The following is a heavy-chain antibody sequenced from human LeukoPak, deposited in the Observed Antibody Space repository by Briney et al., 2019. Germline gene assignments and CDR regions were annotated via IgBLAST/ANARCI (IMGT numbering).Heavy chain of an antibody. D-gene: IGHD2-15*01. CDR3: AKDPSEYCSGGSCYSPAEN. V-gene: IGHV3-30*02. Sequence: PGGSLRLSCAASGFTFSSYGMHWVRQAPGKGLEWVAFIRYDGSNKYYADSVKGRSTISRDNSKNTLYLQMNSLRAEDTAVYYCAKDPSEYCSGGSCYSPAENWGQGTLVTVSS. CDR2: IRYDGSNK. CDR1: GFTFSSYG. J-gene: IGHJ4*02.